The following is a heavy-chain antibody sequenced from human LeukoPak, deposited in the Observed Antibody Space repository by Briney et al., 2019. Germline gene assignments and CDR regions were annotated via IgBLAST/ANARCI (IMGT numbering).Heavy chain of an antibody. CDR3: AKGRVGAHRPPFDY. Sequence: AGGSLRLSCAASGFTFSSYGMHWVRQAPGKGREWVAVIWNDGNYKFYRDSVKARFSISRDNPEGMLYLQMDSRRVEDTAVYYCAKGRVGAHRPPFDYWGQGTLVTVSP. D-gene: IGHD1-26*01. J-gene: IGHJ4*02. CDR2: IWNDGNYK. V-gene: IGHV3-33*06. CDR1: GFTFSSYG.